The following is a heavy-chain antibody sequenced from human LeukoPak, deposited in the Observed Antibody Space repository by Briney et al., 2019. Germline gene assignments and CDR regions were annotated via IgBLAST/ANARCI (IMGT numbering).Heavy chain of an antibody. CDR1: GFTFSNAW. J-gene: IGHJ4*02. D-gene: IGHD3-3*01. CDR3: TTDRGLLYDFWSLNRAFDY. CDR2: IKSKADGGTT. V-gene: IGHV3-15*01. Sequence: GGSLRLSCAASGFTFSNAWMSWVRQAPGKGLEWVGRIKSKADGGTTDYAAPVKGRFTISRDDSKNTLYLQMNSLKTEDTAVYYCTTDRGLLYDFWSLNRAFDYWGQGTLVTVSS.